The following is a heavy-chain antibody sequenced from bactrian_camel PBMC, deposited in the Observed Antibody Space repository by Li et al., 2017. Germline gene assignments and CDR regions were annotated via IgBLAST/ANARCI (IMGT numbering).Heavy chain of an antibody. Sequence: QLVESGGGLVQPGGSLRLSCAASGFAFEKYYMTWVRQAPGKGLEWVSSIYTSANSTYYADSVKGRFTISRDNAKKSLSLQMTSLKPEDSAMYYCAADVSLSCGTDYDVPGWYWGQGTQVTVS. CDR1: GFAFEKYY. CDR2: IYTSANST. V-gene: IGHV3-2*01. D-gene: IGHD2*01. CDR3: AADVSLSCGTDYDVPGWY. J-gene: IGHJ4*01.